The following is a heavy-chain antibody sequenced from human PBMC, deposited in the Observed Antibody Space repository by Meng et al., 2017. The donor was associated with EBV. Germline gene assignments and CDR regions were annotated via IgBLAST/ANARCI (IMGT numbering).Heavy chain of an antibody. D-gene: IGHD3-10*01. V-gene: IGHV1-69*01. CDR3: ASESGRGYTPDY. CDR1: GGPFRYYA. J-gene: IGHJ4*02. CDR2: FLPRLGAP. Sequence: HVQLVQAAGEGKSPGSSVMVSCKTSGGPFRYYAISWVRQAPGQGLEWLGGFLPRLGAPNYAQKFHGRVKITADESTSTHYMDLSSLRSEDTAIYYCASESGRGYTPDYWGQGTLVTVSS.